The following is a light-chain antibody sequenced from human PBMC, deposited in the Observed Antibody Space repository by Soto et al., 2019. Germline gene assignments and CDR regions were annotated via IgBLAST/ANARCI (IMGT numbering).Light chain of an antibody. CDR1: NSDVGAYNY. V-gene: IGLV2-14*01. CDR2: EVF. Sequence: QSVLTQPASVSGSPERSITIPCTGTNSDVGAYNYVSWYQHHPGKAPKLMIYEVFIRPSGVSSRFSGSKSGSTASLTISGLQAEDEADYYCSSYTTTNTLYVFGTGTKVTVL. J-gene: IGLJ1*01. CDR3: SSYTTTNTLYV.